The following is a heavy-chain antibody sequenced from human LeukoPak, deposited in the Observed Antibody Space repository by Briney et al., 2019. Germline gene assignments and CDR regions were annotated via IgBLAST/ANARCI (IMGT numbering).Heavy chain of an antibody. J-gene: IGHJ3*02. CDR1: GGSISSYY. D-gene: IGHD2-2*02. V-gene: IGHV4-4*07. CDR2: IYTSGST. Sequence: SETLSLTCTVSGGSISSYYWSWLRQPAGKGLEWIGRIYTSGSTDYNPSLKSRVTMSVDTSKNQFSLKLSSVTAADTAVYYCAREEGRYCSSTSCYIGAFDIWGQGTMVTVSS. CDR3: AREEGRYCSSTSCYIGAFDI.